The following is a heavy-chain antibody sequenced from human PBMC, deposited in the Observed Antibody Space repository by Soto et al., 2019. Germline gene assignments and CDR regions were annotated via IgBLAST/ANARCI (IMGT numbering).Heavy chain of an antibody. D-gene: IGHD6-6*01. CDR1: GFSLNTSGVG. V-gene: IGHV2-5*01. CDR2: IYWHDEK. CDR3: AHRRFAKYTSLPADFDY. J-gene: IGHJ4*02. Sequence: SVPTLVNPTHTLTLTCTFSGFSLNTSGVGVGWIRQPPGKALEWLALIYWHDEKHYSPSLKSRLTITEDTSKHQVVLTMTSMDPVDTATYYCAHRRFAKYTSLPADFDYWGQGTLVTVSS.